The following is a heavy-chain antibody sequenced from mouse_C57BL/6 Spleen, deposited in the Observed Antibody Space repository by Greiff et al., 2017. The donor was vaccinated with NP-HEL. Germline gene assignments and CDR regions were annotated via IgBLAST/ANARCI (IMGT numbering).Heavy chain of an antibody. CDR2: IDPSDSYT. V-gene: IGHV1-69*01. D-gene: IGHD5-1*01. Sequence: VQLQQPGAELVMPGASVKLSCKASGYTFTSYWMHWVKQRPGQGLEWIGEIDPSDSYTNYNQKFKGKSTLTVDKSSSTAYMQLSSLTSEDSAVYYCARHLSHWYFDVWGTGTTVTVSS. CDR3: ARHLSHWYFDV. J-gene: IGHJ1*03. CDR1: GYTFTSYW.